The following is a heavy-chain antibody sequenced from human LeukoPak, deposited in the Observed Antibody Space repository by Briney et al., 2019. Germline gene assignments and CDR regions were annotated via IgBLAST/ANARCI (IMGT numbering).Heavy chain of an antibody. J-gene: IGHJ6*02. V-gene: IGHV3-7*03. Sequence: PGGSPRLSCAASGFTFSSYWMNWARQAPGKGLEWVASINHNGNVSYYVGSVEGRFTISRDNAKNSLYLQMSNLRAEDTAVYFCARGGGLDVWGQGATVTVSS. CDR1: GFTFSSYW. D-gene: IGHD3-16*01. CDR2: INHNGNVS. CDR3: ARGGGLDV.